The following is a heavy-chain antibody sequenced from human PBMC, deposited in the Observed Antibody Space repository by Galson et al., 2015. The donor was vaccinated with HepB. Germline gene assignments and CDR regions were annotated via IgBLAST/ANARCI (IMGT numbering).Heavy chain of an antibody. Sequence: QSGAEVKKPGESLRISCKASGYTFTSYAMNWVRQAPGQGLEWMGWINTNTGNPTYAQGFTGRFVFSLDTSVSTAYLQISSLKAEDTAVYYCARAYGDYPYDAFDIWGQGTMVTVSS. D-gene: IGHD4-17*01. CDR1: GYTFTSYA. J-gene: IGHJ3*02. CDR3: ARAYGDYPYDAFDI. CDR2: INTNTGNP. V-gene: IGHV7-4-1*02.